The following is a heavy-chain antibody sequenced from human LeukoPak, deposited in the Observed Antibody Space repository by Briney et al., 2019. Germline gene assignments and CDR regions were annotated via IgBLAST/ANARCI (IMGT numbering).Heavy chain of an antibody. Sequence: SVKVSCKASGGTFSSYAISWVRQAPGQGLEWMGGIIPNFGTANHAQKFQGRVTITADESTSTAYMELSSLRSEDTAVYYCAREWGSGSYYAYYYYGMDVWGQGTTVTVSS. CDR2: IIPNFGTA. CDR3: AREWGSGSYYAYYYYGMDV. CDR1: GGTFSSYA. J-gene: IGHJ6*02. V-gene: IGHV1-69*13. D-gene: IGHD3-10*01.